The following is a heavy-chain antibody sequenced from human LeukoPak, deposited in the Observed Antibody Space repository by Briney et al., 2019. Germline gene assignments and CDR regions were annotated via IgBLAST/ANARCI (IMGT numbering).Heavy chain of an antibody. CDR3: ARVRKGYCSNTTCYDRFYYYYIDV. J-gene: IGHJ6*03. V-gene: IGHV4-34*01. CDR2: VYHSGNT. D-gene: IGHD2-2*01. CDR1: GGSFSGYY. Sequence: SETLSLTCAVYGGSFSGYYWTWIRQPPGKGLEWIGEVYHSGNTNYSPSLKSRITISVDTSKNQFSLRLRSATAADTAVYYCARVRKGYCSNTTCYDRFYYYYIDVWDKGTTVTVSS.